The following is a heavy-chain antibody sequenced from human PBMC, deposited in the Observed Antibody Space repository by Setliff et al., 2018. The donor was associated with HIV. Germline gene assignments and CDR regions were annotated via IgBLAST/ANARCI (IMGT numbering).Heavy chain of an antibody. J-gene: IGHJ3*02. CDR2: INPTGGST. CDR1: GYSFTNHY. V-gene: IGHV1-46*01. D-gene: IGHD5-12*01. CDR3: ASAGAWQRNALDI. Sequence: ASVKVSCKPSGYSFTNHYMNWVRQAPGQGLEWMGVINPTGGSTRNTQKFQGRVAMTRDTSTSTVYMELSSLRCEDTAVYDCASAGAWQRNALDIWGQGTMGTVS.